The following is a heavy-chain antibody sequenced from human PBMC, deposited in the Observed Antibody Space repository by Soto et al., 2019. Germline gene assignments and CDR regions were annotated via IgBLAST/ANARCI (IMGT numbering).Heavy chain of an antibody. V-gene: IGHV4-4*02. D-gene: IGHD5-18*01. Sequence: QMQLQESGPGLVKPSGTLSLTCAVSGVSIGSHDWWTWVRQPPGKGLEWIGESHQSGNTNYNSSLESRVTISLDKSKNHFSLQLSSVTVADTAVYYCATRDTGRVYWGQGTLVTVSS. J-gene: IGHJ4*02. CDR1: GVSIGSHDW. CDR2: SHQSGNT. CDR3: ATRDTGRVY.